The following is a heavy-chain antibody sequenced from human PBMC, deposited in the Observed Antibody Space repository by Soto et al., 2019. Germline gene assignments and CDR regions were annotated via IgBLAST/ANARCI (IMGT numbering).Heavy chain of an antibody. CDR3: ARSDVLRYFDWLLWPPLLFDY. Sequence: SETLSLTCTVSGGSISSYYWSWIRQPPGKGLEWIGYIYYSGSTNYNPSLKSRVTISVDTSKNQFSLKLSSVTAADTAVYYCARSDVLRYFDWLLWPPLLFDYWGQGTLVTVSS. D-gene: IGHD3-9*01. J-gene: IGHJ4*02. CDR1: GGSISSYY. V-gene: IGHV4-59*08. CDR2: IYYSGST.